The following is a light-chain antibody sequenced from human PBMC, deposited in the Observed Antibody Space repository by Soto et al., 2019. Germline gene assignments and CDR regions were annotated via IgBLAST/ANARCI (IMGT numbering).Light chain of an antibody. CDR1: QTVTFSY. Sequence: EIVLTQSPGTLSLSHGERVALSCRTSQTVTFSYLAWYQQKPGQAPRLLIFGASTRATGIPDRFRGSGSGTDFTLTITRLEPEDFGVYYCHQYGSSPQTFGQGTKVDI. CDR2: GAS. V-gene: IGKV3-20*01. CDR3: HQYGSSPQT. J-gene: IGKJ1*01.